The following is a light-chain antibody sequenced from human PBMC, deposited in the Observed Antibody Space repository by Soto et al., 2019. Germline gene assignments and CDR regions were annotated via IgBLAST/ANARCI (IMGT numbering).Light chain of an antibody. CDR3: QQYSRSPPT. V-gene: IGKV3-20*01. CDR2: GAS. J-gene: IGKJ1*01. CDR1: QSVIGNY. Sequence: DILLTQCPGTLYVSPGERATLSCRASQSVIGNYLAWYQQKPGQAPRLLIYGASSRATGIPDRFSSSGSGTDFILTITRLEPEDFAVYHCQQYSRSPPTFGQGTKVDIK.